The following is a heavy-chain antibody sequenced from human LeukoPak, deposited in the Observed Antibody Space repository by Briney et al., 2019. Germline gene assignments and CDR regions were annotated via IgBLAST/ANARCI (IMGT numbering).Heavy chain of an antibody. CDR2: INPSGGST. V-gene: IGHV1-46*01. Sequence: ASAKVSCKASGYTFTSYYMHWVRQAPGQGLEGMGIINPSGGSTSYAQKFQGRVTMTRDTSTSTVYMELSSLRSEDTAVYYCARDGGPGGWFDPWGQGTLVTVSS. J-gene: IGHJ5*02. CDR1: GYTFTSYY. D-gene: IGHD3-16*01. CDR3: ARDGGPGGWFDP.